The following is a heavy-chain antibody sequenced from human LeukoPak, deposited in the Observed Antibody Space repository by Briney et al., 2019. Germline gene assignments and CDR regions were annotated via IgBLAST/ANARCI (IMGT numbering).Heavy chain of an antibody. J-gene: IGHJ4*01. CDR3: AKDRLRYCTGDNCYSPVDY. CDR1: GYTFTGYY. CDR2: INPNSGGT. D-gene: IGHD2-15*01. V-gene: IGHV1-2*02. Sequence: VASVKVSCKASGYTFTGYYMHWVRQAPGQGLEWMGWINPNSGGTNYAQKFQGRVTMTRDTSISTAYMELSRLRSDDTAVYYCAKDRLRYCTGDNCYSPVDYWGQGILVTVSS.